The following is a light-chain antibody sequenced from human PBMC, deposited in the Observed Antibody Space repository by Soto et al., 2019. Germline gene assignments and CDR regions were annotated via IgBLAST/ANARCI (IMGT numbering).Light chain of an antibody. V-gene: IGKV3-15*01. CDR3: QQYNNWPPWT. J-gene: IGKJ1*01. CDR1: QSVSSS. Sequence: EIGMTQSPATLSWSLGERATLSCRAGQSVSSSLAGYRQKPGQAPRLLIYGASTRATGIPARFSGSGSGTEFTLTISSLQSEDFAVYYCQQYNNWPPWTFGQGTKVDI. CDR2: GAS.